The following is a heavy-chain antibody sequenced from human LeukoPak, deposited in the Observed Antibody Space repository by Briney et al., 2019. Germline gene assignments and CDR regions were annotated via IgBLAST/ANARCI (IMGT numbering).Heavy chain of an antibody. CDR3: ARDVRIAAAGNFDY. CDR2: INHSGST. D-gene: IGHD6-13*01. V-gene: IGHV4-34*01. Sequence: SETLSLTCAVYGGSFSGYYWSWIRQPPGKGLEWIGEINHSGSTNCNPSLKSRVTISVDTSKNQFSLKLSSVTAADTAVYYCARDVRIAAAGNFDYWGQGTLVTVSS. CDR1: GGSFSGYY. J-gene: IGHJ4*02.